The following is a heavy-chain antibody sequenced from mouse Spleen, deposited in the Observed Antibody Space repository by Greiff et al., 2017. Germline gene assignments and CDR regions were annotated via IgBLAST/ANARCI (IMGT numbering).Heavy chain of an antibody. Sequence: EVQLQQSGPELVKPGASVKISCKASGYTFTDYYMNWVKQSHGKSLEWIGDINPNNGGTSYNQKFKGKATLTVDKSSSTAYMELRSLTSEDSAVYYCARGDYYGPFDYWGQGTTLTVSS. J-gene: IGHJ2*01. D-gene: IGHD1-1*01. CDR2: INPNNGGT. CDR3: ARGDYYGPFDY. CDR1: GYTFTDYY. V-gene: IGHV1-26*01.